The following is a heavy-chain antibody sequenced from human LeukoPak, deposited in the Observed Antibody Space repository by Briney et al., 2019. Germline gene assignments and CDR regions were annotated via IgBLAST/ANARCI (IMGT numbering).Heavy chain of an antibody. Sequence: PSETLSLTCNVSGASISDHYWTWIRQPPGKGLEWLGYIYHSGRSNLNPSLKSRLTISMDTSKNQFSLRLSSVTAADTAVYYCARGSNWFDSWGQETLVTVSS. J-gene: IGHJ5*01. V-gene: IGHV4-59*11. CDR1: GASISDHY. CDR3: ARGSNWFDS. CDR2: IYHSGRS.